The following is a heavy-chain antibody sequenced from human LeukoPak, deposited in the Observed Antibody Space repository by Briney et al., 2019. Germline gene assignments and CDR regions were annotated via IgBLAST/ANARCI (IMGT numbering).Heavy chain of an antibody. J-gene: IGHJ4*02. V-gene: IGHV3-30*01. Sequence: GGSLRLSCAASGFTFSSYAMHWVRQAPGKGLEWVAVISYDGSNKYYADSVKGRSTISRDNSKNTLYLQMNSLRAEDTAVYYCASLPPYNWNYSPFVYWGQGTLVTVSS. CDR1: GFTFSSYA. D-gene: IGHD1-7*01. CDR3: ASLPPYNWNYSPFVY. CDR2: ISYDGSNK.